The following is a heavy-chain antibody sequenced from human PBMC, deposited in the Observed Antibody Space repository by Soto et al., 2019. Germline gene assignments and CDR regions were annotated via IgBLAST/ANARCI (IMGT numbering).Heavy chain of an antibody. CDR3: ASMPREYSGYDLGY. J-gene: IGHJ4*02. V-gene: IGHV3-21*01. CDR1: GFTFSSYS. D-gene: IGHD5-12*01. Sequence: GGSLILSCAASGFTFSSYSMNWVRQAPGKGLEWVSSISSSSSYIYYADSVKGRFTISRDNAKNSLYLQMNSLRAEDTAVYYCASMPREYSGYDLGYWGQGTLVTVSS. CDR2: ISSSSSYI.